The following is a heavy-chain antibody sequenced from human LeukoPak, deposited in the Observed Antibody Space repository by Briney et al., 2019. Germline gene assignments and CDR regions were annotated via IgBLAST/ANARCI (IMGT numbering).Heavy chain of an antibody. CDR2: ISSSSSYI. J-gene: IGHJ4*02. CDR3: ARDRGIVVVIAKFDY. V-gene: IGHV3-21*01. Sequence: GRSLRLSCAASGFTFSSYSMNWVRQAPGKGLEWVSSISSSSSYIYYADSVKGRFTISRDNAKNSLYLQMNSLRAEDTAVYYCARDRGIVVVIAKFDYWGQGTLVTVSS. CDR1: GFTFSSYS. D-gene: IGHD2-21*01.